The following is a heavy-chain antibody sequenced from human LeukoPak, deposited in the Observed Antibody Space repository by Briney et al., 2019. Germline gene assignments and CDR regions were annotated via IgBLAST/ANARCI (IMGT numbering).Heavy chain of an antibody. J-gene: IGHJ4*02. V-gene: IGHV1-69*05. CDR3: VTGYDSSGFDY. CDR2: IISIFGTA. CDR1: GGTFSSYA. D-gene: IGHD3-22*01. Sequence: SMKVSCKASGGTFSSYAISWVRQAPGQGLEWMGGIISIFGTANYAQKFQGRVTITTDESTSTAYMELSSLRSEDTAVYYCVTGYDSSGFDYWGQGTLVTVSS.